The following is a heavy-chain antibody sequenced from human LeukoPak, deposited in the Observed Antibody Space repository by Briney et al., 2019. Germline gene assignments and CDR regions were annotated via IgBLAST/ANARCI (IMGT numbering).Heavy chain of an antibody. CDR2: IKSKTDGGTT. CDR1: GFTFSNAW. CDR3: TTWFHYDILTGYYPGAY. Sequence: GGSLRLSCAASGFTFSNAWMSWVRQAPGKGLEWVGRIKSKTDGGTTDYAAPVKGRFTISRDDSRNTLYLQMNSLKTEDTAVYYCTTWFHYDILTGYYPGAYWGQGTLVTVSS. D-gene: IGHD3-9*01. J-gene: IGHJ4*02. V-gene: IGHV3-15*01.